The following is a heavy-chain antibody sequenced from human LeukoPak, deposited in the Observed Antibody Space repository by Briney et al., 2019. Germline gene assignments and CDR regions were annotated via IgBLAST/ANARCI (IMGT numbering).Heavy chain of an antibody. V-gene: IGHV3-23*01. J-gene: IGHJ4*02. D-gene: IGHD3-16*01. Sequence: GGSLRLSCAASGFTFNNYAMSWVRQAPGKGLEWVSGISGSGGSTDYADSVKGRFTISRDNSKNTLYLQMNSLRAEDTAVYYCARRTGSYGGNFDYWGQGTLVTVSA. CDR1: GFTFNNYA. CDR2: ISGSGGST. CDR3: ARRTGSYGGNFDY.